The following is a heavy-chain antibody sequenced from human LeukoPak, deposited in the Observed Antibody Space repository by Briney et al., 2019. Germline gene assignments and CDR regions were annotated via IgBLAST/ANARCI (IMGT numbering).Heavy chain of an antibody. J-gene: IGHJ5*02. V-gene: IGHV4-31*03. Sequence: SETLSLTCTVSGGSISSGGYYWSWIRQHPGKGLEWIGYIYYSGSTYYNPSLKSRVTISVDTSKNQFSLKLSSVTAADTAVYYCARVSNSWYPSWFDPWGQGTLVTVSS. CDR3: ARVSNSWYPSWFDP. D-gene: IGHD6-13*01. CDR1: GGSISSGGYY. CDR2: IYYSGST.